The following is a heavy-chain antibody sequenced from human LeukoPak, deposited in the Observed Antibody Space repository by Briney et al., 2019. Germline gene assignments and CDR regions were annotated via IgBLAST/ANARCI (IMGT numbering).Heavy chain of an antibody. Sequence: SETLSLTCTVSGGSISSDYWSWIRQPAGKGLEWIGRIYTTGGPSCSPSFMGRVTMSVDTSENQFSLKLSSVTAADTAIYYCARETYYYDATGSYNWFDPWGQGTQVTVSS. CDR1: GGSISSDY. V-gene: IGHV4-4*07. CDR2: IYTTGGP. J-gene: IGHJ5*02. CDR3: ARETYYYDATGSYNWFDP. D-gene: IGHD3-22*01.